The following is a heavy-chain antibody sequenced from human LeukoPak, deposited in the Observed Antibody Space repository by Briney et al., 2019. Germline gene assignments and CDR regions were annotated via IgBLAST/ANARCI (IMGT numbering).Heavy chain of an antibody. CDR1: GFIFSSSW. V-gene: IGHV3-7*01. D-gene: IGHD3-10*01. CDR3: VRDGVVRGVIQY. Sequence: GGSLRLSCAASGFIFSSSWMRWVRQAPGKGPEWVANIKEDGTEQHYVDSVRGRFTISRDTAKNSLYLQMNSLGAEDTAVYYCVRDGVVRGVIQYWGQGTLVTVSS. CDR2: IKEDGTEQ. J-gene: IGHJ4*02.